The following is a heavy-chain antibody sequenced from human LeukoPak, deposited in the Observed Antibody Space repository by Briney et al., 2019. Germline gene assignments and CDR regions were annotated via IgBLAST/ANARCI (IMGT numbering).Heavy chain of an antibody. CDR1: RFTFSSYS. Sequence: GGSLRHSCAASRFTFSSYSMSWVCQAPRRRLEWVSYITSTSSSVSYADSVKGRFTISRDNAKNSLYLQMDSLRDEDTAVYYCARDLLWAFDIWGQGTMVTVSS. CDR2: ITSTSSSV. CDR3: ARDLLWAFDI. J-gene: IGHJ3*02. V-gene: IGHV3-48*02.